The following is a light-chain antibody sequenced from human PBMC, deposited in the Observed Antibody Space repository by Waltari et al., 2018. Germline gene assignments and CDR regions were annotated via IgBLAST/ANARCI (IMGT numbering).Light chain of an antibody. V-gene: IGKV1-NL1*01. CDR3: HQYYTSALD. CDR2: DAS. J-gene: IGKJ4*01. Sequence: DIQMTPSPSSLSASVGDRVSITCRASQGISNSLAWYQQRPGKAPKLLIYDASRLESGVPSRFSGSGSGTDYTLTISSLQPEDFATYYCHQYYTSALDFGGGTKVEIK. CDR1: QGISNS.